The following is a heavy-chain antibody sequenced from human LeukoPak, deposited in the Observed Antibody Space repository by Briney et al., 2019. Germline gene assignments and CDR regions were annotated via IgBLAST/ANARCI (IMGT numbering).Heavy chain of an antibody. D-gene: IGHD5-18*01. V-gene: IGHV4-59*01. CDR3: ARDGYSYGGWFDP. CDR2: IYYTGST. CDR1: GGSISSYY. Sequence: SETLSLTCTVSGGSISSYYWSWIRQPPGKGLEWIGYIYYTGSTNYNPSLKCRVTISINASKNQLSLELSSVTAADTAVYYCARDGYSYGGWFDPWGQGTLVTVSS. J-gene: IGHJ5*02.